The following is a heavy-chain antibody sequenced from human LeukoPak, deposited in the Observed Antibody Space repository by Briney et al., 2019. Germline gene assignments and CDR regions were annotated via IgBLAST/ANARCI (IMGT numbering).Heavy chain of an antibody. D-gene: IGHD6-19*01. CDR2: IHGNGGGGGTT. CDR3: AKVNSAVAADY. CDR1: GLTLKNYG. Sequence: GGSLRLSCAASGLTLKNYGMTWVRQAPGKRLEWVSAIHGNGGGGGTTFYADSVKGRFTISRDNAKNSLYLHMNSLRAEDTAVYYCAKVNSAVAADYWGQGTLVTVSS. V-gene: IGHV3-23*01. J-gene: IGHJ4*02.